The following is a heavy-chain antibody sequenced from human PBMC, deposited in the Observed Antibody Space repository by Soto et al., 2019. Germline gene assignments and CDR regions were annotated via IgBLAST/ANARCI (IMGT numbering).Heavy chain of an antibody. Sequence: GGSLRLSCAASGFTFSSYSMNWVRQAPGKGLEWVSSISSSSSYIYYADSVKGRFTISRDNAKNSLYLQMNSLRAEDTAVYYCARDFRLSIIAAAGIYAFDIWGHGTMVTVSS. J-gene: IGHJ3*02. CDR2: ISSSSSYI. V-gene: IGHV3-21*01. CDR1: GFTFSSYS. D-gene: IGHD6-13*01. CDR3: ARDFRLSIIAAAGIYAFDI.